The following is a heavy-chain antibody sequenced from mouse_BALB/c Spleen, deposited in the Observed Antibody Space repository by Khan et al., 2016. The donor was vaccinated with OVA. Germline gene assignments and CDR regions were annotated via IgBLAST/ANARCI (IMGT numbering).Heavy chain of an antibody. Sequence: QVQLKESGAEVMKPGASVKISCKATGYTFSSYWIEWVKQRPGHGLEWIGEILPGSGSTNYNEKFKGKATFTADTSSNTAYMQLSSLTSEDSAVYYCAKTTYYFDYWGQGTTLTVSS. CDR2: ILPGSGST. CDR3: AKTTYYFDY. CDR1: GYTFSSYW. V-gene: IGHV1-9*01. J-gene: IGHJ2*01.